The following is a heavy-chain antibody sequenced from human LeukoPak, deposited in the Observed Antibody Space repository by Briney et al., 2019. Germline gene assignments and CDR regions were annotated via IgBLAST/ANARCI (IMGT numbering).Heavy chain of an antibody. V-gene: IGHV4-59*01. D-gene: IGHD7-27*01. CDR2: IYYFGNT. Sequence: PSETLPLTCTVSGGSISTYYWSWIRQPPGKGMEWIGYIYYFGNTDYNPSLKGRVTISVDTSTNQFSPHLRSVTAGDTAVYYCAKLGSPRAYWGPGMLVSVSS. J-gene: IGHJ4*02. CDR3: AKLGSPRAY. CDR1: GGSISTYY.